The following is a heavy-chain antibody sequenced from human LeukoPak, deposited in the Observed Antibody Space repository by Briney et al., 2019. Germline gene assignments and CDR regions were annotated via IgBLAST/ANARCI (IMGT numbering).Heavy chain of an antibody. CDR1: GYTFTSYD. V-gene: IGHV1-8*01. CDR3: ATTGGYSGSWYGDY. Sequence: ASVKVSCKASGYTFTSYDINWVRQATGQGLEWMGWMNPNSGNTGYAQKFQGRVTMTRNTSISTAYMELSGLRSEDTAVYYCATTGGYSGSWYGDYWGQGTLVTVSS. D-gene: IGHD6-13*01. CDR2: MNPNSGNT. J-gene: IGHJ4*02.